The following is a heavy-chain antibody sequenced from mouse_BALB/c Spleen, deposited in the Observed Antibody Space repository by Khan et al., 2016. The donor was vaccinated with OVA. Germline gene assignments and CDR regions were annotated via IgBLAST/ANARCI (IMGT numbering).Heavy chain of an antibody. J-gene: IGHJ3*01. D-gene: IGHD1-1*01. V-gene: IGHV5-9-3*01. CDR1: GFTFSTYA. CDR3: ARHNYGPFAY. CDR2: ISSGGDNI. Sequence: EVELVESGGDLVKPGGSLKLSCSASGFTFSTYAMSWVRQTAEKRLEWVATISSGGDNIFYPDSVKGRFTISRDNAKNTLYLQMSSLRSDDTAMYYCARHNYGPFAYWGRGTLVTVSA.